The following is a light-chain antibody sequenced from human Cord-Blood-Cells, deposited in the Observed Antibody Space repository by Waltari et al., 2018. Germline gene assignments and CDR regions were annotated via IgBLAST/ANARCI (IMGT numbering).Light chain of an antibody. CDR2: DAS. Sequence: DIQMTQSPSSLSASVGDRVTITCQASQDISNYLNWYQQKPGKAPKLLIYDASNLETGVPSMFSGSGSGTDFTFTISSLQPEDIATDYCQQYDNLLTFGGGTKVEIK. J-gene: IGKJ4*01. V-gene: IGKV1-33*01. CDR1: QDISNY. CDR3: QQYDNLLT.